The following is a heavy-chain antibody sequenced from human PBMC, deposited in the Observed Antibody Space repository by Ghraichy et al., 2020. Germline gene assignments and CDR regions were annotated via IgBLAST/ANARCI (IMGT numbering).Heavy chain of an antibody. CDR3: ARTKQYSYGSEYFQH. CDR1: GFTFSSYS. J-gene: IGHJ1*01. V-gene: IGHV3-48*02. CDR2: ISSSSSTI. D-gene: IGHD5-18*01. Sequence: LSLTCAASGFTFSSYSMNWVRQAPGKGLEWVSYISSSSSTIYYADSVKGRFTISRDNAKNSLYLQMNSLRDEDTAVYYCARTKQYSYGSEYFQHWGQGTLVTVSS.